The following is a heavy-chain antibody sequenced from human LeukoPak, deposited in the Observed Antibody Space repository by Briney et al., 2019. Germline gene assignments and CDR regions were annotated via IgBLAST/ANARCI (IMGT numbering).Heavy chain of an antibody. CDR2: IVVGSGNT. CDR1: GYTFTSSA. V-gene: IGHV1-58*02. CDR3: AAEPHYYDSSGYYY. Sequence: SVKVSCKASGYTFTSSAMQWVRQARGQRLEWIGWIVVGSGNTNYAQKFQERVTITRDMSTSTAYMELSSLRSEDTAVYYCAAEPHYYDSSGYYYWGQGTLVTVSS. J-gene: IGHJ4*02. D-gene: IGHD3-22*01.